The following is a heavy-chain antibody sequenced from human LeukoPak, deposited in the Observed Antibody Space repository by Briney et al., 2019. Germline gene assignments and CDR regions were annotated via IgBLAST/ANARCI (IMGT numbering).Heavy chain of an antibody. D-gene: IGHD2-8*02. CDR1: GGSFSGYY. CDR2: INHSGST. CDR3: ARPTGTGVFDY. J-gene: IGHJ4*02. V-gene: IGHV4-34*01. Sequence: SETLSLTCAAYGGSFSGYYWSWIRQPPGKGLEWIGEINHSGSTNYNPSLKSRVTISVDTSKNQFSLKLSSVTAADTAVYYCARPTGTGVFDYWGQGTLVTVSS.